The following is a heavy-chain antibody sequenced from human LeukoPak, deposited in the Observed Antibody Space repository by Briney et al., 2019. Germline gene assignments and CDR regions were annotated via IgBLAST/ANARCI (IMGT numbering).Heavy chain of an antibody. J-gene: IGHJ2*01. V-gene: IGHV1-24*01. CDR2: FDPEDGET. CDR3: ATSEYSSSSSRYFDL. CDR1: VYTLTELS. Sequence: ATSVKVSCKVSVYTLTELSMHWVRQAPGKGLEWMGGFDPEDGETIYAQKFQGRVTMTEDTSTDTAYMELSSLRSEDTAVYYCATSEYSSSSSRYFDLWGRGTLVTVSS. D-gene: IGHD6-6*01.